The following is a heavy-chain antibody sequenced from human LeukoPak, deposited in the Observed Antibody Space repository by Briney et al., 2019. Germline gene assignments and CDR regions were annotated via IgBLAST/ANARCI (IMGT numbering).Heavy chain of an antibody. J-gene: IGHJ5*02. CDR3: ARHYYDFWSGYSWFDP. CDR2: IYYSGST. V-gene: IGHV4-59*01. Sequence: SETLSLTCTVSGGSISSYYWSWIRQPPGKGLEWIGYIYYSGSTNYNPSLKSRVTISVDTSKNQFSLKLSSVTAADTAVYYCARHYYDFWSGYSWFDPWGQGTLVTVSS. D-gene: IGHD3-3*01. CDR1: GGSISSYY.